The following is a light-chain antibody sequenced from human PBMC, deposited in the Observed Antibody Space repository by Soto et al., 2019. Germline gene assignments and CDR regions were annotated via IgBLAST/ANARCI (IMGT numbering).Light chain of an antibody. CDR2: GAS. V-gene: IGKV3-20*01. Sequence: EIVLTQSPGTLSLSPGERATLSCRASQSVSSSYLAWYQQKPGQAPRLLIYGASSRATGIPDSFSGSGSGTDFTLTITRLEPEDFSVYYCHQYCSSPPVFTFGPGTKGDTK. CDR3: HQYCSSPPVFT. J-gene: IGKJ3*01. CDR1: QSVSSSY.